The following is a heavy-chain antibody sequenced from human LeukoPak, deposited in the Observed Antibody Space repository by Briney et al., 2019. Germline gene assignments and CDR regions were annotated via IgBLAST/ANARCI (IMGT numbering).Heavy chain of an antibody. D-gene: IGHD1-7*01. CDR2: ISYDGSNK. CDR3: ARDLTGTTNY. CDR1: GFTFRSYA. J-gene: IGHJ4*02. Sequence: PGGSLRLSCAASGFTFRSYAMHWVRQAPGKGLEWVAVISYDGSNKYYADSVKGRFTISRDNSKNTLYLQMNSLRAEDTAVYYCARDLTGTTNYWGQGTLVTVSS. V-gene: IGHV3-30-3*01.